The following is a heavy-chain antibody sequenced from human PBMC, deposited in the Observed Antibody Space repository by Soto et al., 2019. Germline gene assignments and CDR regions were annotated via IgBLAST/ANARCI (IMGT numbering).Heavy chain of an antibody. J-gene: IGHJ5*02. CDR3: ASSSSWYPFQNWFDP. D-gene: IGHD6-13*01. V-gene: IGHV4-39*01. CDR1: GGSISSSSYY. Sequence: SETLSLTCTVSGGSISSSSYYWGWIRQPPGKGLEWIGSIYYSGSTYYNPSLKSRVTISVDTSKNQFSLKLSSVTAADTAVYYCASSSSWYPFQNWFDPWGQGTLVTVS. CDR2: IYYSGST.